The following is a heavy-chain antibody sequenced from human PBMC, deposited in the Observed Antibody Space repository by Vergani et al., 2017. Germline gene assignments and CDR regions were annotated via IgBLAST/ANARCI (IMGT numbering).Heavy chain of an antibody. D-gene: IGHD6-6*01. CDR3: ARXPGVEQLVPNYFDY. CDR2: IWYDGSNK. J-gene: IGHJ4*02. CDR1: GFTFSSYG. V-gene: IGHV3-33*01. Sequence: QVQLVESGGGVVQPGRSLRLSCAVSGFTFSSYGMHWVRQAPGKGLEWVAVIWYDGSNKYYADSVKGRFTISRDNSKNTLYLQMNSLRAEDTAVYYCARXPGVEQLVPNYFDYWDQGTLVTVSS.